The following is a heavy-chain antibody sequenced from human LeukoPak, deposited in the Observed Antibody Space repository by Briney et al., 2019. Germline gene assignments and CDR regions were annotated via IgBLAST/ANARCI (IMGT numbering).Heavy chain of an antibody. CDR3: ARLRLYSSSSDY. CDR1: GGSFSGYY. V-gene: IGHV4-34*01. J-gene: IGHJ4*02. D-gene: IGHD6-6*01. CDR2: INHSGST. Sequence: SETLSLTCAVYGGSFSGYYWSWIRQPPGKGLEWIGEINHSGSTNYNPSLMSRVTISVDTSKNQFSLKLSSVTAADTAVYYCARLRLYSSSSDYWGQGTLVTVSS.